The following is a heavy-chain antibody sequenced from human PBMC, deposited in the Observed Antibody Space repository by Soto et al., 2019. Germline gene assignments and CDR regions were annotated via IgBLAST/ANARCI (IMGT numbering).Heavy chain of an antibody. CDR3: XXXXXXXXSRCDPSFGFDI. J-gene: IGHJ3*02. D-gene: IGHD3-10*01. V-gene: IGHV1-18*01. CDR1: GYTFSTHG. CDR2: ITPYNGNT. Sequence: QAQLVQSGVEVKKPGASVKVSCKASGYTFSTHGLSWVRQAPGQGLEWMGWITPYNGNTNYAQKIQGRVTMTTDTXXXXXXXXXXXXXXXXXXXXXXXXXXXXXXSRCDPSFGFDIWGQGTMVTVSS.